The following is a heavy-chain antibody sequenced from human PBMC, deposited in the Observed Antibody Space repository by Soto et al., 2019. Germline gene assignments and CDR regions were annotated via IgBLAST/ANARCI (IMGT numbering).Heavy chain of an antibody. CDR1: GGSISGYH. CDR3: ARLLGTAVFDH. D-gene: IGHD2-21*02. Sequence: QVQLRESGPGLVKASETLSLTCTVSGGSISGYHWSWIRQTPGKGLEWIGEIYPSGSTDYNPSLNSPVIISADTSKNQVSLKLSPVTAADTAIYYCARLLGTAVFDHWGQGTLVTVSS. CDR2: IYPSGST. J-gene: IGHJ4*02. V-gene: IGHV4-4*09.